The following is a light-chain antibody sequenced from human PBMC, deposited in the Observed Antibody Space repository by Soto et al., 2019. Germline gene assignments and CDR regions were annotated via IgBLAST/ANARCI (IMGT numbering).Light chain of an antibody. CDR3: QQYAGWPRT. V-gene: IGKV3-20*01. CDR2: GAS. CDR1: QSVSTRS. Sequence: EIVLTQSPGTLSLSPGERATLSCRASQSVSTRSLAWYQQKPGQAPRLLISGASSRAADIPDRFSGSGSGTDFTLTISGLQSEDCAVYYCQQYAGWPRTFGQGTKLEIK. J-gene: IGKJ2*01.